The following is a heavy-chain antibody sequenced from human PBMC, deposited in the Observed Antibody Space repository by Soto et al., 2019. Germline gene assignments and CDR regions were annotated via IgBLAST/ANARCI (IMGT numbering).Heavy chain of an antibody. CDR3: AKGVSGAVAGRTDY. D-gene: IGHD6-19*01. V-gene: IGHV3-9*01. CDR1: GFTFDDYA. Sequence: EVQLVESGGGLVQPGRSLRLSCAASGFTFDDYAMHWVRQVPGKGLEWVSGISWNSGYIGYAESVKGRFTISRDNAKNSLYLQMNSLRAEDTALYYCAKGVSGAVAGRTDYWGQGALVTVSS. CDR2: ISWNSGYI. J-gene: IGHJ4*02.